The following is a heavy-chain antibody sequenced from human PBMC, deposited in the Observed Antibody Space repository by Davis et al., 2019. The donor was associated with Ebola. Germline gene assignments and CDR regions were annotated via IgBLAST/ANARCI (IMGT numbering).Heavy chain of an antibody. Sequence: GESLKISCAASGFTVSSTYMSWVRQAPGKGLVWVSRINSDGSSTSYADSVKGRFTISRDNAKNTLYLQMNSLRAEDTAVYYCASLRAPYYDILTGYYNWAFDIWGQGTMVTVSS. CDR1: GFTVSSTY. V-gene: IGHV3-74*01. CDR2: INSDGSST. D-gene: IGHD3-9*01. J-gene: IGHJ3*02. CDR3: ASLRAPYYDILTGYYNWAFDI.